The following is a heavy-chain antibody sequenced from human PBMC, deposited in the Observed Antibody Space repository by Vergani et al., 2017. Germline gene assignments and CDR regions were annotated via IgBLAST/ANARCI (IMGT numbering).Heavy chain of an antibody. J-gene: IGHJ3*02. Sequence: EVQLLESGGGLVQPGGSLTLSCAASGFTFSSYSMNWVRQAPGKGLEWVSSISSSSSYIYYADSVKGRFTISRDNAKNSLYLQMNSLRAEDTAVYYCARDFFPGLGVPDAFDIWGQGTMVTVSS. CDR2: ISSSSSYI. D-gene: IGHD2-8*02. CDR3: ARDFFPGLGVPDAFDI. V-gene: IGHV3-21*01. CDR1: GFTFSSYS.